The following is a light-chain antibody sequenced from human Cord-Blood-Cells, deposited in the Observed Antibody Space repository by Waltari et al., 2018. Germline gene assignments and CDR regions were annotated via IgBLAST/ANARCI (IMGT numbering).Light chain of an antibody. CDR3: MQALQTPT. CDR1: QSLLHSNGYNY. V-gene: IGKV2-28*01. CDR2: LGS. Sequence: DIVLTQYPPSLPVTSRDSAAIPCRPSQSLLHSNGYNYSDWYLQKPGQSPQLLIYLGSKRASGVPDRFSDSGSGTDFTLKISRVEAEDVGVYYCMQALQTPTFGQGTRLEIK. J-gene: IGKJ5*01.